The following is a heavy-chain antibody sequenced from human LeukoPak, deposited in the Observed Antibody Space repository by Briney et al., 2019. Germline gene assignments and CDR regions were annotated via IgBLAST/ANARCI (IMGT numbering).Heavy chain of an antibody. J-gene: IGHJ4*02. V-gene: IGHV4-59*01. CDR2: IYYSGST. Sequence: SETLSLTCTVSGGSISSYYWSWIRQRPGKGLEWIGYIYYSGSTNYNPSLKSRVTISVDTSKNQFSLMLSSVTAADTAVYYCAREPYYYGSGRGFDYWGQGTLVTVSS. CDR1: GGSISSYY. CDR3: AREPYYYGSGRGFDY. D-gene: IGHD3-10*01.